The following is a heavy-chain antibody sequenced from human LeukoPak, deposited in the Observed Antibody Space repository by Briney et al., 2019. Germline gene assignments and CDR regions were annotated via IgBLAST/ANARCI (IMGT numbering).Heavy chain of an antibody. CDR1: GYTFTTYA. CDR2: INAGNGNT. CDR3: ARDREHSSGWFNYYYGMDV. V-gene: IGHV1-3*01. J-gene: IGHJ6*02. Sequence: WASVKVSCKASGYTFTTYAMHWVRQAPGQRLEWMGWINAGNGNTKYSQKFQARATITRDTSASTAYMELSSLRSEDTAVYYCARDREHSSGWFNYYYGMDVWGRGTTVTVSS. D-gene: IGHD6-19*01.